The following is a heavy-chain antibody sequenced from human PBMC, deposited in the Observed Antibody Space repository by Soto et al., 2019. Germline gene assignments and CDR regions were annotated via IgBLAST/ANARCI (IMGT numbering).Heavy chain of an antibody. CDR3: ARERADYDILTGYSLPDYMDV. V-gene: IGHV4-34*01. CDR1: GGNFSGYY. D-gene: IGHD3-9*01. J-gene: IGHJ6*03. CDR2: INHSGST. Sequence: SETLSLTCAVYGGNFSGYYWSWIRQPPGRGLEWIGEINHSGSTYYNPSLKSRVTISVDTSKNQFSLKLSSVTAADTAVYYCARERADYDILTGYSLPDYMDVWGKGTTVTVSS.